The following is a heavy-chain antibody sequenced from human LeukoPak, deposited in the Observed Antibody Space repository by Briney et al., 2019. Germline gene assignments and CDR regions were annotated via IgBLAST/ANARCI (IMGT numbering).Heavy chain of an antibody. D-gene: IGHD1-26*01. CDR3: ARGGNYYPFDY. CDR1: GFTFSSYA. Sequence: GGSLRLSCAASGFTFSSYAMHWVRQAPGKGLEWVAVISHDGSNKYYADSVKGRFTISRDNAKNSLYLQMNSLRAEDTAVYYCARGGNYYPFDYWGQGTLVTVSS. J-gene: IGHJ4*02. V-gene: IGHV3-30-3*01. CDR2: ISHDGSNK.